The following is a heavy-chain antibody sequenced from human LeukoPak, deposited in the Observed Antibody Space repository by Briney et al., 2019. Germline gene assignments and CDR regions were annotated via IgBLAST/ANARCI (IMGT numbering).Heavy chain of an antibody. CDR1: GGSISDYS. J-gene: IGHJ6*03. CDR3: ARVPRSYYYYYYMDV. Sequence: SETLSLTCTVSGGSISDYSWSWIRQPPGKGLEWIGNIYYSGSANHNPSLKSRVAISADTSKNQFSLKLSSVTAAGTAVYYCARVPRSYYYYYYMDVWGKGTTVTVSS. V-gene: IGHV4-59*01. CDR2: IYYSGSA.